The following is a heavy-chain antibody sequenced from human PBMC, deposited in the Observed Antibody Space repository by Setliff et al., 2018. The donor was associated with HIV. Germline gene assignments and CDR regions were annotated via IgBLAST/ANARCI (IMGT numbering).Heavy chain of an antibody. Sequence: PGGSLRLSCAASGFSFSNYWMNWVRQVPGKGLEWVAGINWNGHVIGYADSVKGRFTVSRDNAKNFLYLQMNSLGAEDTALYYCARPYYYDSSGYFQNYAFDIWGQGTMVTVSS. CDR2: INWNGHVI. CDR3: ARPYYYDSSGYFQNYAFDI. V-gene: IGHV3-20*04. D-gene: IGHD3-22*01. CDR1: GFSFSNYW. J-gene: IGHJ3*02.